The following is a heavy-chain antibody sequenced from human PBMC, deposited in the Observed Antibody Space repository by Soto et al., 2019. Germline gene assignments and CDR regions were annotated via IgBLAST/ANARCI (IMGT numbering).Heavy chain of an antibody. Sequence: GGSLILSCAASGFTVSSNYMSWVRQAPGKGLEWVSVIYSGGSTYYADSVKGRFTISRDNSKNTLYLQMNSLRAEDTAVYYCARDVTTMVRGVIITPVDYWGQGTLVTVSS. CDR1: GFTVSSNY. CDR3: ARDVTTMVRGVIITPVDY. J-gene: IGHJ4*02. CDR2: IYSGGST. D-gene: IGHD3-10*01. V-gene: IGHV3-66*01.